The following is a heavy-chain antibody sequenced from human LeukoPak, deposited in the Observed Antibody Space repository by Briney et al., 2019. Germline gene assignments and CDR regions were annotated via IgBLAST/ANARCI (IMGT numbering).Heavy chain of an antibody. CDR3: AKSDTAMVPGYY. D-gene: IGHD5-18*01. CDR2: ILYDGSNK. J-gene: IGHJ4*02. CDR1: GFTFSSYG. Sequence: GGSLRLSCAASGFTFSSYGMHWVRQAPGKGLEWVAFILYDGSNKYYADSVKGRFTISRDNSKNTLYLQMNSLRAEDTAVYYCAKSDTAMVPGYYWGQGTLVTVSS. V-gene: IGHV3-30*02.